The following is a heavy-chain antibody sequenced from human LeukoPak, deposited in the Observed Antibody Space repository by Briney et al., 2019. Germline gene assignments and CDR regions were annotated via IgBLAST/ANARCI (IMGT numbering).Heavy chain of an antibody. CDR1: GFTFSSYS. CDR3: ARADYGSGKSGYYGMDV. V-gene: IGHV3-21*01. Sequence: EPGGSLRLSCAASGFTFSSYSMNWVRQAPGKGLEWVSSISSSSSYIYYADSVKGRFTISRDNAKNSLYLQMNSLRAEDTAVYYCARADYGSGKSGYYGMDVWGQGTTVTVSS. J-gene: IGHJ6*02. D-gene: IGHD3-10*01. CDR2: ISSSSSYI.